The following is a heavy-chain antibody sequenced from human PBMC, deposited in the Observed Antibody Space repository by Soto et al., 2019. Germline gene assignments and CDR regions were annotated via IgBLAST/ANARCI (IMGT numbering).Heavy chain of an antibody. CDR2: INAGNGNT. D-gene: IGHD2-15*01. Sequence: ASVKVSCKASGYTFTSYAMHWVRQAPGQRLEWMGWINAGNGNTKYSQKFQGRVTITRDTSASTAYMELSSLRSEDTAVYYCATLGYCSGGSCYPHDAFDIWGQGTMVTVSS. J-gene: IGHJ3*02. CDR3: ATLGYCSGGSCYPHDAFDI. CDR1: GYTFTSYA. V-gene: IGHV1-3*01.